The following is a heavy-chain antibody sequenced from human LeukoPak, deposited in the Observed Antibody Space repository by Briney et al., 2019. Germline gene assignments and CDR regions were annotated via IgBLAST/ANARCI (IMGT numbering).Heavy chain of an antibody. CDR1: GYTFTDYY. D-gene: IGHD1-26*01. Sequence: ASVKVSCKASGYTFTDYYMHWVRQAPGQGLEWMGWINPNSGGTNYAQKFQGRVTMTRDMSITAAYMELSRLRSDDAAVYYCARDIFVVGSYYYGAFDIWGQGTVVTVSS. J-gene: IGHJ3*02. V-gene: IGHV1-2*02. CDR3: ARDIFVVGSYYYGAFDI. CDR2: INPNSGGT.